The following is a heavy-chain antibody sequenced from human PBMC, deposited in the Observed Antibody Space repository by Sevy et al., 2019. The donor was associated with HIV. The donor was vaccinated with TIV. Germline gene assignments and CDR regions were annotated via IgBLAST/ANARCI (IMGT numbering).Heavy chain of an antibody. CDR2: IYYSGST. CDR1: GGSVSRSTYY. J-gene: IGHJ4*02. D-gene: IGHD4-17*01. Sequence: SETLYLTCTVSGGSVSRSTYYWGWIRQPPGKGLEWIGSIYYSGSTYYNPSLKSRVTISVDTSKNQFSLKLSSVTAADTAVYYCARHSSMTTVTMNYWGQGTLVTVSS. CDR3: ARHSSMTTVTMNY. V-gene: IGHV4-39*01.